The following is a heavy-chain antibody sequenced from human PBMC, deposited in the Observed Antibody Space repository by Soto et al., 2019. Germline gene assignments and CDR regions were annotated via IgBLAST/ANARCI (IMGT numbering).Heavy chain of an antibody. CDR3: ARDFSHRTRGLDY. CDR2: IIPIFGTA. J-gene: IGHJ4*02. CDR1: GGTFSSYA. D-gene: IGHD3-3*01. V-gene: IGHV1-69*13. Sequence: ASVKASCKASGGTFSSYAISWVRQAPGQGLEWMGGIIPIFGTANYAQKLQGRVTITADESTSTAYMELSSPRPEDTAVYYCARDFSHRTRGLDYWGQGSLITVSS.